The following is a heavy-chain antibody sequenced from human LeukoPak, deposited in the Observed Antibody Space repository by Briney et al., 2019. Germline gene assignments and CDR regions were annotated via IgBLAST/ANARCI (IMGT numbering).Heavy chain of an antibody. V-gene: IGHV3-23*01. J-gene: IGHJ4*02. Sequence: GGSLRLSCAASGFTFSSYAMSWVRQAPGKGLEWVSAISGSGDSTYYADSVKGRFTISRDNSKNTLYLQMNSLRAEDTAVYYCANSKGYSYGSVDYFGQGTLVTGSS. CDR3: ANSKGYSYGSVDY. CDR2: ISGSGDST. CDR1: GFTFSSYA. D-gene: IGHD5-18*01.